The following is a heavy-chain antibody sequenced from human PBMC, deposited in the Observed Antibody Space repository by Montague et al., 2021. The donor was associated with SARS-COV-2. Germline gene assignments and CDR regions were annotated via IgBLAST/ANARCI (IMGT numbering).Heavy chain of an antibody. CDR2: IYYSGST. V-gene: IGHV4-39*01. J-gene: IGHJ6*02. CDR1: GGSISSSSYY. D-gene: IGHD3-10*01. CDR3: ARQPVLLWFGELFRGGGMDV. Sequence: SETLSLTCTVSGGSISSSSYYWGWIRQPPGKGLEWIGSIYYSGSTYYNQSLKSRVTISVDTSKNQFSLKLSSVTAADTAVYYCARQPVLLWFGELFRGGGMDVWGQGTTVTVSS.